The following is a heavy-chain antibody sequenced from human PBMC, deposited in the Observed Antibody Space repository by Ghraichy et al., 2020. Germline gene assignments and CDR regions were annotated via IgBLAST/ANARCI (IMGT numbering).Heavy chain of an antibody. V-gene: IGHV3-15*01. D-gene: IGHD5-24*01. CDR2: IKSRKDGGTP. J-gene: IGHJ4*02. CDR1: GFTFANAW. CDR3: ATDFLAHNYFDF. Sequence: LSLTCETSGFTFANAWLSWVRQAPGKGLEWLGRIKSRKDGGTPDYAESVKGRLTISRDDSKDALYLQISSLKADDSAVYYCATDFLAHNYFDFWGQGTLVTVSS.